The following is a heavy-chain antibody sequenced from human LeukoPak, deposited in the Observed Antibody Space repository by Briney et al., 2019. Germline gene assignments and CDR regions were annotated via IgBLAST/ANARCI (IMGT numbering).Heavy chain of an antibody. CDR1: GFSFSSYA. CDR3: TRLIAAASYFDS. V-gene: IGHV3-49*04. J-gene: IGHJ4*02. CDR2: IRSKPYGGTT. Sequence: GGSLRLSCAPSGFSFSSYAMHWVRQAPGKGLEWVGFIRSKPYGGTTEYAASVKGRFTISRDDSRSLAYLQMNSLKTEDTAVYFCTRLIAAASYFDSWGQGTLVTVSS. D-gene: IGHD6-13*01.